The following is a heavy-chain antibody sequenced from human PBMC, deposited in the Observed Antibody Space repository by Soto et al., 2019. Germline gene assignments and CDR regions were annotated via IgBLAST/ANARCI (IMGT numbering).Heavy chain of an antibody. V-gene: IGHV3-48*03. CDR3: PIVLLFFRWLPDAFDF. Sequence: GGSLRLSCAAYGFTFSSYEMNWVRQAPGKGLEWVSYISSSGSTVYYADSVKGRFTISRDNAKNSLYLQMNSLRAEDTAVYYCPIVLLFFRWLPDAFDFSRPGTMVTVSS. D-gene: IGHD2-21*01. CDR1: GFTFSSYE. J-gene: IGHJ3*01. CDR2: ISSSGSTV.